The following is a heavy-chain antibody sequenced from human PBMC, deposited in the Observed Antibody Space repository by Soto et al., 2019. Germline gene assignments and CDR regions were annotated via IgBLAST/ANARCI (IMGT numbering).Heavy chain of an antibody. J-gene: IGHJ4*02. D-gene: IGHD3-3*01. CDR2: INHSGST. V-gene: IGHV4-34*01. Sequence: LETLSLTCAVYGGSCSCYDVRWIRQTTGKGLEWIGEINHSGSTNYNPSLKSRVTISVDTSKNQFSLKLSSVTAADTAVYYCARGRKTLRFFVGYYFDYWGQGTLVTVSS. CDR3: ARGRKTLRFFVGYYFDY. CDR1: GGSCSCYD.